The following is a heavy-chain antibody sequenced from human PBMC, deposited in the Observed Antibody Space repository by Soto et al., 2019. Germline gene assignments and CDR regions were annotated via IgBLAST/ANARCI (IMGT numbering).Heavy chain of an antibody. J-gene: IGHJ4*02. CDR1: GGSISSGGYY. Sequence: SETLSLTCTVSGGSISSGGYYWSWIRQHPGKGLEWIGYIYYSGSTYYNPSLKSRVTISVDTSKNQFSLKLSSVTAADTAVYYCARDRDGYSYGYGYFDYWGQGTLDTVSS. CDR2: IYYSGST. V-gene: IGHV4-31*03. CDR3: ARDRDGYSYGYGYFDY. D-gene: IGHD5-18*01.